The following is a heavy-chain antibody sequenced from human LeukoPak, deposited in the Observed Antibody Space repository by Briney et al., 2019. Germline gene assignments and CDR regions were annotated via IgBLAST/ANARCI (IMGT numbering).Heavy chain of an antibody. V-gene: IGHV4-4*07. J-gene: IGHJ4*02. CDR2: IYTTGIT. CDR3: ARDGYYYDSSGYYF. CDR1: GGSISSYY. D-gene: IGHD3-22*01. Sequence: SETLSLTCTVSGGSISSYYWSWIRQPAGKGLEWIGRIYTTGITNYNPSLKSRVTMSVDTSKNQFSLKLTSVTAADAAVYYCARDGYYYDSSGYYFWGQGTLVTVSS.